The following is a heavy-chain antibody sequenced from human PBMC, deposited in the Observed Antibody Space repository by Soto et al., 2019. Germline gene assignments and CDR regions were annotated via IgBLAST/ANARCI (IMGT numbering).Heavy chain of an antibody. CDR2: ISGTSVEE. D-gene: IGHD2-8*01. CDR1: GLTFSNYG. CDR3: VKALAAVGVNWFDS. V-gene: IGHV3-23*01. Sequence: EVQLLESGGVLVQPGGSLTLSCTASGLTFSNYGMSWVRQAPGKGLEWVSYISGTSVEEHHADSVKGRFTISRDNSKNTLHLQMNSLRPDDTAIYYCVKALAAVGVNWFDSWGQGSLVTVSS. J-gene: IGHJ5*01.